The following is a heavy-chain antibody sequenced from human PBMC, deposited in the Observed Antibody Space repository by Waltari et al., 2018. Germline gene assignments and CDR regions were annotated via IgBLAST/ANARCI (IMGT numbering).Heavy chain of an antibody. Sequence: QVTLRESGPALVKPTQTLTLTCTFSGFSVSTSGMWGSWIRQPPGKALEWLARIDWDDDKYYSTSLKTRLTISKDTSKTQVVLTMTNMDPVDTATYYCARMKIAAAGTPDFDYWGQGTLVTVSS. D-gene: IGHD6-13*01. V-gene: IGHV2-70*15. CDR1: GFSVSTSGMW. CDR3: ARMKIAAAGTPDFDY. CDR2: IDWDDDK. J-gene: IGHJ4*02.